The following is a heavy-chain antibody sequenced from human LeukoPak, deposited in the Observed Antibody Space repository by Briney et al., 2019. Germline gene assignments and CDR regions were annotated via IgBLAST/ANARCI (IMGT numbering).Heavy chain of an antibody. CDR2: IWHDGSNA. D-gene: IGHD6-19*01. CDR1: GISFSSYG. Sequence: GGSLRLSCAASGISFSSYGIHWVRQAPGKSLEWVAVIWHDGSNAFYADSVRGRLSISRDDSKNTVYLQMDYLRVEDTALYFCAKDSRGGWTGYFDLWSQGTLVTVSS. J-gene: IGHJ4*02. V-gene: IGHV3-33*06. CDR3: AKDSRGGWTGYFDL.